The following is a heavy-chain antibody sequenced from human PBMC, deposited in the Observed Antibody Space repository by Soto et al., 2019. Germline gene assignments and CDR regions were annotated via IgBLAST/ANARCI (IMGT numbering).Heavy chain of an antibody. V-gene: IGHV4-34*01. CDR1: GGSFSGYY. D-gene: IGHD3-10*01. J-gene: IGHJ6*02. Sequence: QVQLQQWGAGLLKPSETLSLTCAVYGGSFSGYYWSWIRQPPGKGLEWIGEINHCGSTNYNPSLKSRVTISVDTSKNQFSLKLSSVTAADTAVYYCARLWFGELLDYYYYYGMDVWGQGTTVTVSS. CDR3: ARLWFGELLDYYYYYGMDV. CDR2: INHCGST.